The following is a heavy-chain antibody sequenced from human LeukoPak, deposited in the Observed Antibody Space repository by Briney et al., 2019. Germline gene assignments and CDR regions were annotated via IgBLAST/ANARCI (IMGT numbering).Heavy chain of an antibody. Sequence: GASLKVSSKASGYTFTSYYMHWVRHGPGQRLQWMGIINPSGGSTSYAQKFQGRVTMTRDTSTNTVYMEQSSLRSEDTAVFYCVRGASSIAALNPYWYFDLWGRGTLVTVFS. J-gene: IGHJ2*01. CDR2: INPSGGST. V-gene: IGHV1-46*01. D-gene: IGHD6-6*01. CDR1: GYTFTSYY. CDR3: VRGASSIAALNPYWYFDL.